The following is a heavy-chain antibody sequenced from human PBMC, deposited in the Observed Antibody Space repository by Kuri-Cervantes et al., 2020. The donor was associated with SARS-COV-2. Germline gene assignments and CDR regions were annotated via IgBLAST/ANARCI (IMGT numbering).Heavy chain of an antibody. CDR1: GGTLSSYA. Sequence: SVKGSFKASGGTLSSYAISWVRQAPGQGLEWMGGIIPIFGTANYAQKFQGRVTITTDESTSTAYMELSSLRSEDTAVYYCASSIYSYGTYYYYYYYMDVWGKGTTVTVSS. D-gene: IGHD5-18*01. CDR3: ASSIYSYGTYYYYYYYMDV. CDR2: IIPIFGTA. V-gene: IGHV1-69*05. J-gene: IGHJ6*03.